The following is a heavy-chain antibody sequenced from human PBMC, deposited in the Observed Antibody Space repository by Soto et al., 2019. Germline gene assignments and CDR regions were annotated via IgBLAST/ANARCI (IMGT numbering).Heavy chain of an antibody. CDR2: ISYDGSNK. D-gene: IGHD2-15*01. CDR1: GFTFSSYG. CDR3: AKDLGYCSGGSCYDYYGMDV. Sequence: QVQLVESGGGVVQPGRSLRLSCAASGFTFSSYGMHWVRQAPGKGLEWVAVISYDGSNKYYADSVKGRFTISRDNSKNTLYLQMNSLRAEDTAVYYCAKDLGYCSGGSCYDYYGMDVWGQGTTVTFSS. J-gene: IGHJ6*02. V-gene: IGHV3-30*18.